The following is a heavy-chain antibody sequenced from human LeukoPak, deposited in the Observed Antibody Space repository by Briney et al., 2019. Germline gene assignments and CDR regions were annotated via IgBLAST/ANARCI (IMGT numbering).Heavy chain of an antibody. CDR3: ARLPLIGTIDY. J-gene: IGHJ4*02. CDR1: GGSISSSSYF. Sequence: SETLSLTCSVSGGSISSSSYFWGWIRQPPGKGLEWIGTIRHGATTNYNPSLKSRVTIFEVTSKNQFSLIPTSVTAADTAVYYCARLPLIGTIDYWGQGILVTVSS. D-gene: IGHD1-20*01. CDR2: IRHGATT. V-gene: IGHV4-39*07.